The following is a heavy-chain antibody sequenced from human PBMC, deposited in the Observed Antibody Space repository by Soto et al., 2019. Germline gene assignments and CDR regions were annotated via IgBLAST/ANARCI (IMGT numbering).Heavy chain of an antibody. D-gene: IGHD5-12*01. V-gene: IGHV1-69*13. J-gene: IGHJ6*02. Sequence: ASVKVSCKASGGTFSSYAISWVRQAPGQGLEWMGGIIPIFGTANYAQKFQGRVTITADESTSTAYMELSSLRSEDTAVYYCARDAGYSGYDERNYYGMDVWGQGTTVTVSS. CDR2: IIPIFGTA. CDR3: ARDAGYSGYDERNYYGMDV. CDR1: GGTFSSYA.